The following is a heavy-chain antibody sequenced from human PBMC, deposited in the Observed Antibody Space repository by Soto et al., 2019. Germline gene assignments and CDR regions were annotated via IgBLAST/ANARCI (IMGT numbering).Heavy chain of an antibody. CDR2: TIPALGKT. J-gene: IGHJ6*02. Sequence: SVKVSCKTSGDNFKKNDFTWVRQAPGQGLEWMGGTIPALGKTHYIQKFQDRVTITVDDGTRTVYMEVRDLTSEDTAIYYCARGPFRPSAMDVWGQGTMVTVSS. CDR3: ARGPFRPSAMDV. D-gene: IGHD3-10*01. CDR1: GDNFKKND. V-gene: IGHV1-69*10.